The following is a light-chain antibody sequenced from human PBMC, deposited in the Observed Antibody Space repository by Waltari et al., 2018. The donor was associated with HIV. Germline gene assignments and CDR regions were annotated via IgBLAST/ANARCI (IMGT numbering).Light chain of an antibody. CDR1: QSVANNY. CDR2: GVS. Sequence: EIVLTQSPGPLSLSPGERVTLSCRASQSVANNYLAWYQQKPGQAPRLLIYGVSNRATGIPDRFSGGGSGTDFSLTISRLEPEDFGVYFCQQFSDAPLTFGGGTKVEIK. J-gene: IGKJ4*01. CDR3: QQFSDAPLT. V-gene: IGKV3-20*01.